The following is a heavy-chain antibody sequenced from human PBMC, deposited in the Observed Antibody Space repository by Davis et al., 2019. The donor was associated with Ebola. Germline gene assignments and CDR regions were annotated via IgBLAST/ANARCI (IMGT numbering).Heavy chain of an antibody. D-gene: IGHD1-26*01. CDR1: GGTFSSYA. V-gene: IGHV1-69*04. J-gene: IGHJ4*02. CDR2: IIPILGIA. CDR3: ASTRYSGSYRDY. Sequence: AASVKVSCKASGGTFSSYAISWVRQAPGQGPEWMGRIIPILGIANYAQKFQGRVTITADKSTSTAYMELSSLRSEETAVYYCASTRYSGSYRDYWGQGTLVTVSS.